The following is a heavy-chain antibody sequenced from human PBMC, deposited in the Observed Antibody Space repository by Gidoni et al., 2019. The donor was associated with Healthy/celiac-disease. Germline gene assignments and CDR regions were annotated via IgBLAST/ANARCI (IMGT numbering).Heavy chain of an antibody. CDR3: AKAMPGYSSGWTEYFQH. CDR2: ISGSGGST. J-gene: IGHJ1*01. CDR1: GFTFSSYA. D-gene: IGHD6-19*01. Sequence: EVQLLESGGGLVQPGGSLRLSCAASGFTFSSYAMSWVRQAPGKGLEWVSAISGSGGSTYYADSVKGRFTISRDNSKNTLYLQMNSLRAEDTAVYYCAKAMPGYSSGWTEYFQHWGQGTLVTVSS. V-gene: IGHV3-23*01.